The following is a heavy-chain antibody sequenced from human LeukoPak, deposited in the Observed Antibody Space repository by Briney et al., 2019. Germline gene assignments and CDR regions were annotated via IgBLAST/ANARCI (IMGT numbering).Heavy chain of an antibody. CDR3: ARVRGGIAAAANDY. CDR1: GYTFTDYY. Sequence: ASVKVSCKASGYTFTDYYMHWVRQAPGQGLGWMGWINPKTGDTNYAQKFQGRVTMTRDTSISTAYMELSRLRSDDTAVYYCARVRGGIAAAANDYWGQGTLVTVSS. D-gene: IGHD6-13*01. CDR2: INPKTGDT. J-gene: IGHJ4*02. V-gene: IGHV1-2*02.